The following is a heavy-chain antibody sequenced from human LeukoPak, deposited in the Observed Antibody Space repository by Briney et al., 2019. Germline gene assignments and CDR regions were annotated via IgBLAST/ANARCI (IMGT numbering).Heavy chain of an antibody. Sequence: SETLSLTCTVSGGSISSGDYYWSWIRQPPGKGLEWIGYIYYSGSTYYNPSLKSRVTISVDTSKNQFSLKLSSVTAADTAVYYCATSYSSSSSEIDYWGQGTLVTVSS. CDR2: IYYSGST. J-gene: IGHJ4*02. CDR3: ATSYSSSSSEIDY. V-gene: IGHV4-30-4*08. CDR1: GGSISSGDYY. D-gene: IGHD6-6*01.